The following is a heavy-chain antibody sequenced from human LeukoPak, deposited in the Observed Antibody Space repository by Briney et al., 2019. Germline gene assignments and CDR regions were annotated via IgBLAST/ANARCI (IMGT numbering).Heavy chain of an antibody. J-gene: IGHJ4*02. CDR1: GGSISSYY. CDR2: IYYSGST. V-gene: IGHV4-59*01. Sequence: PSETLSLTCTVSGGSISSYYWSWIRQPPGKGLEWIGYIYYSGSTNYNPSLKSQVTISVDTSKNQFSLKLSSVTAADTAVYYCASGPPYSSSRFDYWGQGTLVTVSS. D-gene: IGHD6-13*01. CDR3: ASGPPYSSSRFDY.